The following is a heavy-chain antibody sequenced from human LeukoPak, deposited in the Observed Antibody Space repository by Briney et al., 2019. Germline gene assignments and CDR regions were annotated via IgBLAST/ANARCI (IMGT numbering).Heavy chain of an antibody. J-gene: IGHJ4*02. CDR2: IWYDGSNK. V-gene: IGHV3-33*06. CDR3: AKDPSGRWSGSYVDY. CDR1: GFTFSSYG. Sequence: PGRSLRLSCAASGFTFSSYGMPWVLQAPVMGLAWVSVIWYDGSNKYYADSVKGRFTISRDNSKNTLYLQMNSLRAEDTAVYYCAKDPSGRWSGSYVDYWGQGTLVTVSS. D-gene: IGHD3-3*01.